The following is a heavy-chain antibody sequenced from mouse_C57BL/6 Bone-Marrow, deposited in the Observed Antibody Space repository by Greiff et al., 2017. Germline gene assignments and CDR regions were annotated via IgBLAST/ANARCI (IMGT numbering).Heavy chain of an antibody. D-gene: IGHD5-2*01. CDR2: IYPEDGDT. Sequence: VQLQQSGAELVRPGASVKMSCTASGFTFTGYCMNWVKQRPGQGLEWIGCIYPEDGDTEYAEKFKGKATMTADTSSNTAYLQRSSLTSEDSAVYYGTTLEYGRGRDYWGQGTTVTVSS. CDR1: GFTFTGYC. J-gene: IGHJ2*01. CDR3: TTLEYGRGRDY. V-gene: IGHV14-1*01.